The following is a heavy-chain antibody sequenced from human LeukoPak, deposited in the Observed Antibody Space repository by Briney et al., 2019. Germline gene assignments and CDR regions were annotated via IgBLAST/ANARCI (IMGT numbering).Heavy chain of an antibody. CDR3: ARDSPGYSGSYYFDY. CDR2: IYYSGST. J-gene: IGHJ4*02. D-gene: IGHD1-26*01. V-gene: IGHV4-34*09. Sequence: SETLSLTCAVYGGSFSGYYWSWIRQPPGKGLEWIGYIYYSGSTYYNPSLKSRVTISVDTSKNQFSLKLSSVTAADTAVYYCARDSPGYSGSYYFDYWGQGTLVTVSS. CDR1: GGSFSGYY.